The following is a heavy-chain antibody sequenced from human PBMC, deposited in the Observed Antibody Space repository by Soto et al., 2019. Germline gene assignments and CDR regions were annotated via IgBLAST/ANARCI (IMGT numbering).Heavy chain of an antibody. D-gene: IGHD3-9*01. CDR2: IYWDDDR. CDR3: ACRYYDTLTGLPFYVDY. V-gene: IGHV2-5*02. Sequence: SGPTLVNPTQTLTLTCTFSGFSLSTSGMGVGWIRQPPGKALEWLALIYWDDDRRHSPSLKSRLTITKDTSKNQVVLTMTNLDPVDTTTYYCACRYYDTLTGLPFYVDYLAQGTLVTVSS. J-gene: IGHJ4*02. CDR1: GFSLSTSGMG.